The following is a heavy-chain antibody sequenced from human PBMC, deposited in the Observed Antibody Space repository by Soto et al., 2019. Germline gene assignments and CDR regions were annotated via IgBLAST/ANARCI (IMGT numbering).Heavy chain of an antibody. V-gene: IGHV1-18*01. D-gene: IGHD3-22*01. CDR3: ARDHYDSSGYYRIPPFDY. CDR1: GYTFTSYG. Sequence: ASVKVSCKASGYTFTSYGISWVRQAPGQGLEWMGWISAYNGNTNYAQKLQGRVTMTTDTSTSTAYMELRSLRSDDTAVYYCARDHYDSSGYYRIPPFDYWGQGTPVTVSS. J-gene: IGHJ4*02. CDR2: ISAYNGNT.